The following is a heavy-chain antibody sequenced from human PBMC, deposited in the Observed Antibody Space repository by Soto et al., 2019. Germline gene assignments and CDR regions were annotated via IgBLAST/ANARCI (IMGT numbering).Heavy chain of an antibody. J-gene: IGHJ5*02. D-gene: IGHD1-1*01. CDR3: ARHKKCAEQGWFAP. Sequence: QVQLQESGPGLVKPSETVSVTCNVSGGSTSGYYWTWIRQSPGQGLEWIGYIHSSGTTTYKPSLKSRVTLSIDTSKKQVYLRVTSVTAADTAIYYCARHKKCAEQGWFAPWGQGTQVTVSS. CDR2: IHSSGTT. V-gene: IGHV4-59*01. CDR1: GGSTSGYY.